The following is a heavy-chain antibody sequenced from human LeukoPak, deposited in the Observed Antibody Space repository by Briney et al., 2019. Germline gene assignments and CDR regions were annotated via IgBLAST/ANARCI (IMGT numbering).Heavy chain of an antibody. J-gene: IGHJ4*02. CDR1: GFTFSSYA. CDR2: ISGSGGSR. V-gene: IGHV3-23*01. CDR3: AKAWAFYDYVWGRLYVDDY. Sequence: TGGSLRLSCAASGFTFSSYAMSCVRQAPGKGLEWVSAISGSGGSRYYADSVKGRFTISRDNSKNTLYLQMNSLRAEDTAVYYCAKAWAFYDYVWGRLYVDDYWGQRTLVTVSS. D-gene: IGHD3-16*01.